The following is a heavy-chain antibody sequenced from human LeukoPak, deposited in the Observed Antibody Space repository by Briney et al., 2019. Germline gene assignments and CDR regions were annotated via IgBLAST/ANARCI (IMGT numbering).Heavy chain of an antibody. CDR1: GFTVSSNY. Sequence: GGSLGLSCAASGFTVSSNYMSWVRQAPGKGLEWVSVIYSGGSTYYADSVKGRFTISRDNSKNTLYLQMNSLRAEDTAVYYCARENSFWGQGTLVTVSS. D-gene: IGHD4-23*01. V-gene: IGHV3-66*02. CDR2: IYSGGST. J-gene: IGHJ4*02. CDR3: ARENSF.